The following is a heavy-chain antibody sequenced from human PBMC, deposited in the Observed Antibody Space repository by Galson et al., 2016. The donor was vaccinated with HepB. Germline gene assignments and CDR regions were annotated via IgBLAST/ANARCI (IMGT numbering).Heavy chain of an antibody. CDR1: EFTFSSYG. CDR2: ISSSGEAT. V-gene: IGHV3-23*01. D-gene: IGHD5-12*01. J-gene: IGHJ4*02. Sequence: SLRLSCAASEFTFSSYGMSWVRQAPGKGMEWVSAISSSGEATYYADSVKGRFTIFRDSSKNTLYLPMNSLRVGDTAVSYCENYVLEAIYYYFDYWGQGTLVTVSS. CDR3: ENYVLEAIYYYFDY.